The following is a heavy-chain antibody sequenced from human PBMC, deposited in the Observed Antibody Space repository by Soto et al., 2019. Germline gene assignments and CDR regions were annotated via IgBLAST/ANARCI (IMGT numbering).Heavy chain of an antibody. CDR2: INPNSGGT. CDR1: GYTFTGYY. CDR3: ARIMTTVTTAFYYYGMDV. Sequence: ASVKVSCKASGYTFTGYYMHWVRQAPGQGLEWMGWINPNSGGTNYAQKFQGRVTMTRDTSICTAYMELSRLRSDDTAVYYCARIMTTVTTAFYYYGMDVWGQGTTVTVSS. J-gene: IGHJ6*02. V-gene: IGHV1-2*02. D-gene: IGHD4-17*01.